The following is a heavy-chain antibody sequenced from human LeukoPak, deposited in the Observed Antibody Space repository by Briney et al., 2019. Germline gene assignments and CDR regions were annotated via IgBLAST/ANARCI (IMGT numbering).Heavy chain of an antibody. V-gene: IGHV3-15*01. CDR1: GFTFSNAW. CDR2: IKTKTDGETT. Sequence: NPGGSLRLSCAASGFTFSNAWMSWVRQAPGKGLEWVGRIKTKTDGETTDYAAPVKGRFTVSRDDSKNTLYLQMNSLKTEDTAMYYCTTDDRYWGQGILVTVSS. CDR3: TTDDRY. J-gene: IGHJ4*02.